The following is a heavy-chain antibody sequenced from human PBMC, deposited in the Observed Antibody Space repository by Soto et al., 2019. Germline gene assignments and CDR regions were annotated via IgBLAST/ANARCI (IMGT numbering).Heavy chain of an antibody. V-gene: IGHV3-23*01. CDR3: ARDAYGVAAAGTSLDS. D-gene: IGHD6-13*01. CDR1: GFTFDRHG. CDR2: ITGSGST. J-gene: IGHJ4*02. Sequence: EEQLLESGGGLVQPGGSLRLSCAASGFTFDRHGMNWVRQAPGKGLEWVSGITGSGSTYYADSVKGRFTISRDNSKNILYVEMNSLRAEDTAVYYCARDAYGVAAAGTSLDSWGQGTLVTVSS.